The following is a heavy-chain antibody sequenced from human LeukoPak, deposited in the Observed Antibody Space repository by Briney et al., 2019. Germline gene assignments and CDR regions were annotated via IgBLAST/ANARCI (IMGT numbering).Heavy chain of an antibody. CDR3: ARETSAYDFWSGYYFRGYFDY. CDR2: ISVKNGNI. CDR1: GYTFSNYG. D-gene: IGHD3-3*01. J-gene: IGHJ4*02. V-gene: IGHV1-18*01. Sequence: ASVKVSCKASGYTFSNYGMSWVRQAPGQGLEWMGWISVKNGNIDYAQKLQGRVTMTVDTSTSTAYMELRSLRSDDTAVYYCARETSAYDFWSGYYFRGYFDYWGQGTLVTVSS.